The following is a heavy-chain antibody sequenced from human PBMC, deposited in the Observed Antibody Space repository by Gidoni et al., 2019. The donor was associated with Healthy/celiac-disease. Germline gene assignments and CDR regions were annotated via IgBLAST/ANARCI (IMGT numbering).Heavy chain of an antibody. V-gene: IGHV4-34*01. D-gene: IGHD6-13*01. CDR2: INNSGST. J-gene: IGHJ6*03. CDR1: GWSFSGYY. CDR3: ARPIVAAGTRYKSGYMDV. Sequence: VQLQQWGPGMLKASETLSLTCAFHGWSFSGYYWSWSRQPPGKGREWVGEINNSGSTTNNPPLKRRLTISVDTSKNQFSLKLSSVTAADTAAYYCARPIVAAGTRYKSGYMDVWGKGTTVTVSS.